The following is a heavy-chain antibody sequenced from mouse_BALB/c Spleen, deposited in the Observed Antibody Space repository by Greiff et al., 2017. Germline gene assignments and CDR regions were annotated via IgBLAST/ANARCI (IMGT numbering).Heavy chain of an antibody. CDR1: GYTFTSYW. Sequence: SGAELAKPGASVKMSCKASGYTFTSYWMHWVKQRPGQGLEWIGYINPSTGYTEYNQKFKDKATLTADKSSSTAYMQLSSLTSEDSAVYYCARYYGNRYWYFDVWGAGTTVTVSS. D-gene: IGHD2-1*01. CDR3: ARYYGNRYWYFDV. CDR2: INPSTGYT. J-gene: IGHJ1*01. V-gene: IGHV1-7*01.